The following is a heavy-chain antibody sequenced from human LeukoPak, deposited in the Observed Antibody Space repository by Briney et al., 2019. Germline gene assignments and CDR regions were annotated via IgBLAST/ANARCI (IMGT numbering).Heavy chain of an antibody. CDR2: ISWNSGSI. V-gene: IGHV3-9*01. CDR3: AKDIGYGGNSVSFDY. J-gene: IGHJ4*02. Sequence: GRSLRLSCAASGFTFDDYAMHWVRQAPGKGLEWVSGISWNSGSIGYADSVKGRFTISRDNPKNSLYLQMNSLRADDTALYYCAKDIGYGGNSVSFDYWGQGTLVTVSS. D-gene: IGHD4-23*01. CDR1: GFTFDDYA.